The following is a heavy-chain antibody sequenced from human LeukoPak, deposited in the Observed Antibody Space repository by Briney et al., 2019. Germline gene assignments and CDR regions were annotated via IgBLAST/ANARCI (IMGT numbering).Heavy chain of an antibody. Sequence: KASETLSLTCSVSGGSISSYYWSWIRQPPGKGLEWIGYIYHSGSTSYNPSLKSRVSISVDTSENQFSLKLSSVTAADTAVYYCARDRTLAYWGQGTLVTVSS. V-gene: IGHV4-59*01. CDR3: ARDRTLAY. J-gene: IGHJ4*02. D-gene: IGHD2-2*01. CDR1: GGSISSYY. CDR2: IYHSGST.